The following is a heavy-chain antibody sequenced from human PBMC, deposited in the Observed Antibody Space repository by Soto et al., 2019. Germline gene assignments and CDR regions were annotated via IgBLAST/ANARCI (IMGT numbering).Heavy chain of an antibody. D-gene: IGHD3-22*01. CDR3: AITRLYDSTGYHRDGFDI. V-gene: IGHV3-23*01. Sequence: EVEVLESGGTLVEPGGSLKLSCAASGFTFSSYTMNWVRQSPGKGLEWLSGVSGSGASKYYADSVKGRFSISRDNSNNTLFLQMDSLRAGDTAVYYCAITRLYDSTGYHRDGFDIWGQGTMVTVSS. CDR1: GFTFSSYT. CDR2: VSGSGASK. J-gene: IGHJ3*02.